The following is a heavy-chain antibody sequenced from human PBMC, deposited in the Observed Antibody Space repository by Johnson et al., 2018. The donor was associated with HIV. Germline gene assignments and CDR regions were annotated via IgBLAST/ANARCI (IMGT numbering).Heavy chain of an antibody. J-gene: IGHJ3*02. Sequence: QVQLVESGGGLVQPGGSLRLSCAASGFTVSSNYMSWVRQAPGTGLEWVAVISYDGSNTYYADSVKGRFPISRDNSRNTLFLHMNSLRADDTAVYYCARCDSSSPLRAFDIWGQGTMVTVSS. CDR1: GFTVSSNY. D-gene: IGHD6-6*01. V-gene: IGHV3-30*03. CDR2: ISYDGSNT. CDR3: ARCDSSSPLRAFDI.